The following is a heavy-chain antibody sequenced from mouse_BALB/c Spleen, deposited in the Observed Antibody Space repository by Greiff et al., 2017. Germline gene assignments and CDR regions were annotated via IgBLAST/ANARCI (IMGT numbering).Heavy chain of an antibody. V-gene: IGHV5-12-1*01. CDR2: ISSGGGST. J-gene: IGHJ2*01. Sequence: EVHLVESGGGLVKPGGSLKLSCAASGFAFSSYDMSWVRQTPEKRLEWVAYISSGGGSTYYPDTVKGRFTISRDNAKNTLYLQMSSLKSEDTAMYYCARHELLTFFDYWGQGTTLTVSS. CDR3: ARHELLTFFDY. D-gene: IGHD4-1*01. CDR1: GFAFSSYD.